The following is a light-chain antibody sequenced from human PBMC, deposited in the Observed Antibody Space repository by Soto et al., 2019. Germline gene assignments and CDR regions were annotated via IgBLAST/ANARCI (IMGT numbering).Light chain of an antibody. V-gene: IGLV2-8*01. CDR1: SSDIGAYNY. Sequence: QSVLTQPPSASGSPGQSVTISCTGTSSDIGAYNYVSWYLQYPGKAPQLIIYQVNKRPSGVPDRFSGSKSGNTASLTVSGLQPEDEADFYCTSYAGNNNFVFGTGTKLTVL. CDR2: QVN. J-gene: IGLJ1*01. CDR3: TSYAGNNNFV.